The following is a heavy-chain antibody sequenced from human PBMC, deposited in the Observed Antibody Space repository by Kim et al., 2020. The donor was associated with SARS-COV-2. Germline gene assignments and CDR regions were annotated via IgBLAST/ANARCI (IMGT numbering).Heavy chain of an antibody. D-gene: IGHD6-13*01. CDR1: GFTFSSYS. CDR2: ISSSSSYI. J-gene: IGHJ4*02. Sequence: GGSLRLSCAASGFTFSSYSMNWVRQAPGKGLEWVSSISSSSSYIYYADSVKGRFTISRDNAKNSLYLQMNSLRAEDTAVYYCARDISSSWGGGYWGQGTLVTVSS. V-gene: IGHV3-21*01. CDR3: ARDISSSWGGGY.